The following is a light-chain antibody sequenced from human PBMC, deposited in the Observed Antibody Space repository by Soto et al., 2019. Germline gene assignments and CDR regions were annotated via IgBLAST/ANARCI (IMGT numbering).Light chain of an antibody. CDR2: DAS. V-gene: IGKV1-5*01. CDR3: QQYNSYSYT. CDR1: QSIDNR. J-gene: IGKJ2*01. Sequence: DIQMTQSPSTLSASIGDRVTITCRASQSIDNRLVWYQQKPGKAPKFLIYDASSLESGVPSRFSGSGSGTEFTLTISSLQPDDFATYYCQQYNSYSYTFGQGTKLEIK.